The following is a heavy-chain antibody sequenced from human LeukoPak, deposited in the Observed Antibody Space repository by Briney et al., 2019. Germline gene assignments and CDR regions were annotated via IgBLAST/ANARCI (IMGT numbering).Heavy chain of an antibody. V-gene: IGHV4-34*01. CDR1: GGSFSGYY. CDR2: INHSGST. J-gene: IGHJ6*03. D-gene: IGHD2-2*01. Sequence: KSSETLSLTCAVYGGSFSGYYWSWIRQPPGKGLEWIGEINHSGSTNYNPSLKSRVTISVDTSKNQFSLKLSSVTAADTAVYYCARFKYVVPAALRRPGYMDVWGKGTTVTVSS. CDR3: ARFKYVVPAALRRPGYMDV.